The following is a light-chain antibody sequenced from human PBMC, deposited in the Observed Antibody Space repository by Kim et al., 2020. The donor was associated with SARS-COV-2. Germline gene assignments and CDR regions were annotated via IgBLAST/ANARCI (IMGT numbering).Light chain of an antibody. V-gene: IGLV3-21*04. Sequence: VAPGKTARSNCGGNNIGSKSVQWYQQKQGQAPVLVIYYDSDRPSGITERFSGSNSGNTATLTISRVEAGDEADYYCQVWDSSRDRVFGGGTQLTVL. CDR1: NIGSKS. CDR3: QVWDSSRDRV. J-gene: IGLJ2*01. CDR2: YDS.